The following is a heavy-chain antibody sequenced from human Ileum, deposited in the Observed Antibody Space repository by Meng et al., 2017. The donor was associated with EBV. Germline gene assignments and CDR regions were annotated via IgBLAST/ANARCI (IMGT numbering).Heavy chain of an antibody. D-gene: IGHD4-11*01. CDR3: ARGVTTVLYWFFDL. Sequence: ARLVQSGAVVKKPGASVKVSCKASGYTFTNYGISWVRQAPGQGLEWMGRISADSGNTNYPQKFQGRVTMTTDTSTRTAYMEVRRLRSDDTAVYYCARGVTTVLYWFFDLWGRGTLVTVSS. CDR2: ISADSGNT. CDR1: GYTFTNYG. V-gene: IGHV1-18*01. J-gene: IGHJ2*01.